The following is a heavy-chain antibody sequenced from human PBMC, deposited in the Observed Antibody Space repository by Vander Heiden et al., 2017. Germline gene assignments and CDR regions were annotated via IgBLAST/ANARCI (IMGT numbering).Heavy chain of an antibody. CDR1: GITVTSGW. Sequence: EARRVQSGGDVVKPEGSLWLPCEAPGITVTSGWMTWVRQAPGKGLEWVGRIKSESDGGTIDHAASVKGRFIISRDDSKTTLYLQMNSLQTEDTAVYYCLSAFHMWGQGTMVTVSS. CDR2: IKSESDGGTI. CDR3: LSAFHM. J-gene: IGHJ3*02. V-gene: IGHV3-15*01.